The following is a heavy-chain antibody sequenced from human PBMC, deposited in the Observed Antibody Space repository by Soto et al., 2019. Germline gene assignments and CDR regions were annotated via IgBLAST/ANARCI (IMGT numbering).Heavy chain of an antibody. V-gene: IGHV3-23*01. CDR3: AKGNYGDYGGFDP. Sequence: EVQILESGGGLIQPGGSLRLSCAASGFSFSTFAMTWVRQAPGKGLEWVSTIISTGISTYYADSVKGRFTISRANSKKTLYLQMNSLRAEDSAVYYCAKGNYGDYGGFDPWGQGTLVTVSS. CDR1: GFSFSTFA. CDR2: IISTGIST. J-gene: IGHJ5*02. D-gene: IGHD4-17*01.